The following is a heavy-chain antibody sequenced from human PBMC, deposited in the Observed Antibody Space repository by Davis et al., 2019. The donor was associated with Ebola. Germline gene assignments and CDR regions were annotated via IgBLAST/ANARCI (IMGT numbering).Heavy chain of an antibody. CDR3: ARTPVLRFLEWSNGMDV. CDR1: GGSISSYY. D-gene: IGHD3-3*01. CDR2: IYYSGST. Sequence: SETLSLTCTVSGGSISSYYWSWIRQPPGKGLEWIGSIYYSGSTYYNPSLKSRVTISVDTSKNQFSLKLSSVTAADTAVYYCARTPVLRFLEWSNGMDVWGQGTTVTVSS. J-gene: IGHJ6*02. V-gene: IGHV4-59*05.